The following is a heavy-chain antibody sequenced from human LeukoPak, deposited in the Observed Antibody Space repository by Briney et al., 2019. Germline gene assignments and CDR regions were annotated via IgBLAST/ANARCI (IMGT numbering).Heavy chain of an antibody. Sequence: GRSLRLSCAASGFTFSSYAMHWVRQAPGKGLEWVAVISYDGSNKYYADSVKGRFTISRDNSKNTLYLQMNSLRAEDTAVYYCARELGSGSYRARSSDAFDIWGQATMVTVSS. CDR3: ARELGSGSYRARSSDAFDI. CDR1: GFTFSSYA. V-gene: IGHV3-30*04. CDR2: ISYDGSNK. J-gene: IGHJ3*02. D-gene: IGHD3-10*01.